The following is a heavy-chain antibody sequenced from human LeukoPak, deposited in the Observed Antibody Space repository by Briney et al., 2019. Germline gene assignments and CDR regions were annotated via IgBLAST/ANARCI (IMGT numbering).Heavy chain of an antibody. Sequence: SETLSLTCAVSGDSISDYYWSWIRQPAGKGLEWIGRIYTGGGTSYNPSLKSRVTMSLDTSKTQFSLKMTSVTAADTAVYYCARDSSGIAAAGANWGQGTLVIVSS. CDR2: IYTGGGT. J-gene: IGHJ4*02. CDR1: GDSISDYY. V-gene: IGHV4-4*07. D-gene: IGHD6-13*01. CDR3: ARDSSGIAAAGAN.